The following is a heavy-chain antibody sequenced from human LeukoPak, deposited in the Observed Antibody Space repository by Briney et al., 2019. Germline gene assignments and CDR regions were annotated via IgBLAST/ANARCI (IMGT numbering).Heavy chain of an antibody. CDR1: GYTFTGYY. V-gene: IGHV1-2*02. J-gene: IGHJ3*02. Sequence: GASVKVSCKASGYTFTGYYMHWVRQAPGQGLEWMGWINPNSGGTNYAQKFQGRVTMTRDTSISTAYMELSRLRSDDTAVYYCASTLPREQWLVLDAFDIWGQGTMVTVSS. CDR3: ASTLPREQWLVLDAFDI. CDR2: INPNSGGT. D-gene: IGHD6-19*01.